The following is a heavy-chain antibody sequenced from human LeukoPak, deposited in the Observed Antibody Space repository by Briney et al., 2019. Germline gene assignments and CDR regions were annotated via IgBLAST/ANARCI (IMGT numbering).Heavy chain of an antibody. CDR1: GGSISSSNW. Sequence: SGTLSLTCAVSGGSISSSNWWSWVRQPPGEGLEWIGEIYHSGSTNYNPSLKSRVTISVDTSKNQFSLKLSSVTAADTAVYYCARRTMVRGVIINYYYYYMDVWGKGTTVTISS. CDR3: ARRTMVRGVIINYYYYYMDV. V-gene: IGHV4-4*02. CDR2: IYHSGST. J-gene: IGHJ6*03. D-gene: IGHD3-10*01.